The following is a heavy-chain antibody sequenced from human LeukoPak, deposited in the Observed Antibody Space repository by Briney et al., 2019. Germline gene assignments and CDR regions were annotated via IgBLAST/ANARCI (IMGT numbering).Heavy chain of an antibody. Sequence: GGSLRLSCAASGFTFSSYEMNWVRQAPGKGLEWVSYISSSGSTIYYADSVKGRFTISRDNAENSLYLQMNSLRAEDTAVYYCARLRGWTYGMDVWGQGTTVTVSS. J-gene: IGHJ6*02. V-gene: IGHV3-48*03. D-gene: IGHD6-19*01. CDR3: ARLRGWTYGMDV. CDR2: ISSSGSTI. CDR1: GFTFSSYE.